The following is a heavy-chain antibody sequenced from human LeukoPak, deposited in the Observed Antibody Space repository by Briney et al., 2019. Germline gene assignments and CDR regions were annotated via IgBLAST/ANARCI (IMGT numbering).Heavy chain of an antibody. CDR2: ISGSGGST. CDR3: AKSSGYSSSWYRSFDP. CDR1: GFTFSSYG. J-gene: IGHJ5*02. V-gene: IGHV3-23*01. Sequence: GGSLRLSCAASGFTFSSYGMSWVRQAPGKGLEWVSAISGSGGSTYYADSVKGRFTISRDNSKNTLYLQMNSLRAEDTAVYYCAKSSGYSSSWYRSFDPWGQGTLVTVSS. D-gene: IGHD6-13*01.